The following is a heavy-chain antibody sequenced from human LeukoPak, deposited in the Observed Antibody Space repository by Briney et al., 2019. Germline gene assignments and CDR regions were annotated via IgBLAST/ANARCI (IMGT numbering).Heavy chain of an antibody. Sequence: SETLSLTCTVSGGSISSGGYYWSWIRQHPGRGLEWIGRIYTSGNTDYNPSLKSRVTISLDTSKSQFSMKLKSVTAADTAVYYCARGLSSFYAFLDYWGQGSLVTVSS. CDR2: IYTSGNT. V-gene: IGHV4-61*02. J-gene: IGHJ4*02. CDR3: ARGLSSFYAFLDY. D-gene: IGHD3-16*01. CDR1: GGSISSGGYY.